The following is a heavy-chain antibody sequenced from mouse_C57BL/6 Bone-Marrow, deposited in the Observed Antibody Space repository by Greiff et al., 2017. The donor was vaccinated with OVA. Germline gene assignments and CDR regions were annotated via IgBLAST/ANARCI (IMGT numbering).Heavy chain of an antibody. V-gene: IGHV7-1*01. CDR1: GFTFSDFY. CDR3: ASRGYRHWYFDV. J-gene: IGHJ1*03. D-gene: IGHD3-1*01. Sequence: EVKLMESGGGLVQSGRSLRLSCATSGFTFSDFYMEWVRQAPGKGLEWIAASRNKANDYTTEYSASVKGRFIVSRDTTQSILYIQMNALRAEDTAIDYWASRGYRHWYFDVWGTGTTVTVSS. CDR2: SRNKANDYTT.